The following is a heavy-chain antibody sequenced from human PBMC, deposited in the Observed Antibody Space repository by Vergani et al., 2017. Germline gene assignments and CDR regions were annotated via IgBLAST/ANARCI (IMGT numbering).Heavy chain of an antibody. J-gene: IGHJ4*02. Sequence: VQLVESGGGVVQPGRSLRLSCAASGFTFSSYGMHWVRQAPGKGLVWVSSISSSSSYIYYADSVKGRFTISRDNAKNSLYLQMNSLRAEDTAVYYCASLGYCSSTSCPGWGQGTLVTVSS. CDR1: GFTFSSYG. CDR3: ASLGYCSSTSCPG. V-gene: IGHV3-21*01. D-gene: IGHD2-2*01. CDR2: ISSSSSYI.